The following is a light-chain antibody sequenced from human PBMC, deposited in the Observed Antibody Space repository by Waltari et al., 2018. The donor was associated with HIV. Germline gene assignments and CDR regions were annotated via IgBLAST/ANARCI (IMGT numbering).Light chain of an antibody. CDR2: KAS. CDR3: QQYSSSWA. Sequence: DVQMTQSPFTLSASVGDRVTITGRASQSVSSWLAWYQQKPGKPPKLLIYKASTLQSGVPSRFSGSGSGTEFTLTISGLQPDDFATYFCQQYSSSWAFGQGTKVEI. J-gene: IGKJ1*01. CDR1: QSVSSW. V-gene: IGKV1-5*03.